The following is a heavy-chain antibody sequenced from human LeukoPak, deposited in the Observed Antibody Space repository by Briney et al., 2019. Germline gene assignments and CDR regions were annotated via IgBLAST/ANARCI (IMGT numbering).Heavy chain of an antibody. Sequence: GGSLRLSCAASGFIFSNAWMSWVRQAPGKGLEWVGRIKSKTDGGTTDYAAPVKGRFTISRDNSKNTLYLQMNSLRAEDTSVYYCARDTDTAMSNNFDYWGQGTLVTVSS. J-gene: IGHJ4*02. D-gene: IGHD5-18*01. CDR3: ARDTDTAMSNNFDY. CDR2: IKSKTDGGTT. V-gene: IGHV3-15*01. CDR1: GFIFSNAW.